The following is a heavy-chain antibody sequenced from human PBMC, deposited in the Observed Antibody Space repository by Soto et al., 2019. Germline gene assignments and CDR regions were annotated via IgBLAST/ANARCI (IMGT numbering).Heavy chain of an antibody. CDR1: GGAFSVYY. J-gene: IGHJ5*02. CDR2: INHSGST. V-gene: IGHV4-34*01. Sequence: SEPLSLTCAVCGGAFSVYYWRWIGQPPGKGLEWIGEINHSGSTNYNPSLKSRVTISVDTSKNQFSLKLSSVTAADTAVYYCARRSKVIVGMVDAKKDNWFDPRGQG. CDR3: ARRSKVIVGMVDAKKDNWFDP. D-gene: IGHD2-8*01.